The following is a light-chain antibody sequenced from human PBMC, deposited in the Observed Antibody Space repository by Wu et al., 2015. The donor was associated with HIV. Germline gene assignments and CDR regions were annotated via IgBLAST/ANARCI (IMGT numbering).Light chain of an antibody. V-gene: IGKV3-11*01. Sequence: RVMTQSPATVSVSPGERATLSCRASQTVSRFLAWYQQKPGQAPRLLIYDTSNRATGIPARFSGSGSGTDFTLTISSLEPEDFAVYYCHQRTNWPRTFGQGTKVEI. CDR1: QTVSRF. CDR3: HQRTNWPRT. CDR2: DTS. J-gene: IGKJ1*01.